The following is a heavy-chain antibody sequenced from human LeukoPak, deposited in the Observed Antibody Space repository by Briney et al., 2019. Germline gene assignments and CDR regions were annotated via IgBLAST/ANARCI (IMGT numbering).Heavy chain of an antibody. Sequence: SVKVSCKASGGTFSSYAISWVRQAPGQGLEWMGGIIPIFGAANYAQKFQGRVTITADESTSTAYMGLSSLRSEDTAVYYCARDLLGYCSGGSCDWFDPWGQGTLVTVSS. D-gene: IGHD2-15*01. CDR3: ARDLLGYCSGGSCDWFDP. J-gene: IGHJ5*02. CDR2: IIPIFGAA. V-gene: IGHV1-69*13. CDR1: GGTFSSYA.